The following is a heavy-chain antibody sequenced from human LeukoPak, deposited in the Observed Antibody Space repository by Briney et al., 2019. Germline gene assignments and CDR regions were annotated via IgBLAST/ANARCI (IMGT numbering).Heavy chain of an antibody. CDR2: IYHSGST. D-gene: IGHD4-23*01. Sequence: SETLSLTCAVYGGSFSGYYWSWIRQPPGKGLEWIGEIYHSGSTNYNPSLKSRVTILLDKSKNQFSLKLSSVTAADTAVYYCARNGGNSDFDYWGQGTLVTVSS. CDR1: GGSFSGYY. V-gene: IGHV4-34*01. CDR3: ARNGGNSDFDY. J-gene: IGHJ4*02.